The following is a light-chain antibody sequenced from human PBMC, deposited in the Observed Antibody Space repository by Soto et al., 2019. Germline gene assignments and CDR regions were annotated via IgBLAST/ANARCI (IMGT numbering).Light chain of an antibody. Sequence: ETLMTQSPATLSVSPGERATLSCRASQSVSNDLAWYQQKPGQAPRLLIYGASTRATGIPARFSGSGSGTEFTLTISSLQSEDFAVYFCQQYNNWPPVTFGPGTKVDIK. CDR3: QQYNNWPPVT. CDR1: QSVSND. J-gene: IGKJ3*01. CDR2: GAS. V-gene: IGKV3-15*01.